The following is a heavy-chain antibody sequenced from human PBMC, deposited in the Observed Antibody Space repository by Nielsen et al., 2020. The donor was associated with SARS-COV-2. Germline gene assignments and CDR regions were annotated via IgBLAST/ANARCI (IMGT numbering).Heavy chain of an antibody. CDR2: INHRGTT. D-gene: IGHD1-7*01. Sequence: WIRQPPGKGLEWIGRINHRGTTNNKPSLKSRVNISLDTSKNQFSPKLSSVTAADTAVYFCAREKELHTLFSYYYYMDVWGKGTTVTVSS. J-gene: IGHJ6*03. V-gene: IGHV4-34*01. CDR3: AREKELHTLFSYYYYMDV.